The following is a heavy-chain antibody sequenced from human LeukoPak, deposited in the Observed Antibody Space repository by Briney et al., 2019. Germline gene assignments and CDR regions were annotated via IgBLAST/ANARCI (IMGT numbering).Heavy chain of an antibody. CDR3: AKDKGTEWLFLWDY. J-gene: IGHJ4*02. V-gene: IGHV3-53*01. Sequence: GGSLRLSCATSGFTVSSNYMSWVRQAPGKGLEWVSVIYSGGSTYYADSVKGRFTISRDNSKNTLYLQMNSLRAEDTAVYYCAKDKGTEWLFLWDYWGQGTLVTVSS. D-gene: IGHD6-19*01. CDR2: IYSGGST. CDR1: GFTVSSNY.